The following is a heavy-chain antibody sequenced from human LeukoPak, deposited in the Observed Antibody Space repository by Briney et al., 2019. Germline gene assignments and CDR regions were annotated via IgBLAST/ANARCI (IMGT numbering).Heavy chain of an antibody. CDR1: GYSISSGYY. D-gene: IGHD3-10*01. V-gene: IGHV4-38-2*01. Sequence: ETLSLTCAVSGYSISSGYYWGWIRQPPGKGLEWIGSIYHSGSTYYNPSLKRRVTISVDTGKNQFSLKLSSVTAADTAVYYCARASYYYGSGSYPYQNWFDPWGQGTLVTVSS. CDR2: IYHSGST. J-gene: IGHJ5*02. CDR3: ARASYYYGSGSYPYQNWFDP.